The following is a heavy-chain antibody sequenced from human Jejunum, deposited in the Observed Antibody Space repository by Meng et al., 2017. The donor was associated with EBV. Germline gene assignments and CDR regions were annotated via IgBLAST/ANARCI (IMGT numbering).Heavy chain of an antibody. CDR1: GDAMSSSSW. V-gene: IGHV4-4*02. J-gene: IGHJ4*02. Sequence: QVQVQEQGPGLGKPSGTLTLTCACAGDAMSSSSWWRRVRQPPGKGREWIGEIYHSGSTNYNQSLKSRVAISVDKSKNQFSLKLSSVTAADTAVYYCARYGSGYFPALWYWGQGTLVTVSS. D-gene: IGHD3-3*01. CDR3: ARYGSGYFPALWY. CDR2: IYHSGST.